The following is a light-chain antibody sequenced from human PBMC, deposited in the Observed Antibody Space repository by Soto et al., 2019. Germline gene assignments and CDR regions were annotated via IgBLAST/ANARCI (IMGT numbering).Light chain of an antibody. V-gene: IGLV2-8*01. CDR2: DVN. CDR1: SSDVGDYNH. CDR3: SPHAGSNNPFV. Sequence: QSALTQPPSASGSPGQSVTISCTGTSSDVGDYNHVSWYQQHPGKAPKLMIYDVNKRPSGVPDRFSGSKSGNTASLTVSGLQAEDEADYYCSPHAGSNNPFVFGTGTKVTVL. J-gene: IGLJ1*01.